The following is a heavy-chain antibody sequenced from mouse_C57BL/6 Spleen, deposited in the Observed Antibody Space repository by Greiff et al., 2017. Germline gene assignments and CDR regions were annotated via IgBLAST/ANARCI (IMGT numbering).Heavy chain of an antibody. CDR2: IDPSDSYT. CDR3: ARRREGY. J-gene: IGHJ2*01. CDR1: GYTFTSYW. V-gene: IGHV1-50*01. Sequence: QVQLQPSGAELVKPGASVKLSCKASGYTFTSYWMQWVKQRPGQGLEWIGEIDPSDSYTNYNQKFKGKATLTVDTSSSTAYMQLSSLTSEDSAVYYCARRREGYWGQGTTLTVSS.